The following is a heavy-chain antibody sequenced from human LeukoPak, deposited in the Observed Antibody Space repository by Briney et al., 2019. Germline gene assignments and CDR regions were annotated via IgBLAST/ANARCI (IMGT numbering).Heavy chain of an antibody. CDR3: VKHFDY. Sequence: GGPLRLSCSASGFTFSTYAMYWVRQAPGKGLEYVSAISTNGGSTYYADSVKGRFTISRDNSKNMLYLQMSSLRAEDTAVYYCVKHFDYWGQGTLVTVSS. V-gene: IGHV3-64D*06. CDR2: ISTNGGST. J-gene: IGHJ4*02. CDR1: GFTFSTYA.